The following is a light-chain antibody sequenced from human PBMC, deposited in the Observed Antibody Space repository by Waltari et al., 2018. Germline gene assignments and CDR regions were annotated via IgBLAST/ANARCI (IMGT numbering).Light chain of an antibody. J-gene: IGLJ3*02. CDR3: SSYTSSSSRL. V-gene: IGLV2-14*03. Sequence: QSALTQPASVSGSPGPPITISCTGTSSDVGAYKYVSWYQQHPGKAPKLMIFDVSNRPSGVSTRFSGSKSGNTASLTISGLQAEDEAVYHCSSYTSSSSRLFGGGTKVTVL. CDR1: SSDVGAYKY. CDR2: DVS.